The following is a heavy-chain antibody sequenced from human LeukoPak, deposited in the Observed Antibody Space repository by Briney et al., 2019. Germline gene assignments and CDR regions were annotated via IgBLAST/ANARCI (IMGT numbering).Heavy chain of an antibody. CDR3: ARGLGIAVAGTYFDY. CDR1: GGSFSGYY. D-gene: IGHD6-19*01. J-gene: IGHJ4*02. V-gene: IGHV4-34*01. CDR2: INHSGST. Sequence: PSETPSLTCAVYGGSFSGYYWSWIRQPPGKGLEWIGEINHSGSTNYNPSLKSRVTISVDTSKNQFSLKLSSVTAADTAVYYCARGLGIAVAGTYFDYWGQGTLVTVSS.